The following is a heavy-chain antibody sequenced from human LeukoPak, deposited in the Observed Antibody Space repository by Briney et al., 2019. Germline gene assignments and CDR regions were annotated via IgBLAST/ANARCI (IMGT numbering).Heavy chain of an antibody. CDR3: AKGQYYDFWSGYYYSPHFDY. D-gene: IGHD3-3*01. V-gene: IGHV1-2*02. J-gene: IGHJ4*02. CDR1: GYTFTGYN. CDR2: INPNSGGT. Sequence: ASVKVSCKASGYTFTGYNIHWVRQAPGQGLEWMGWINPNSGGTNYAQKFQGRVTMTRDTSISTAYMELNRLRSDDTAVYYCAKGQYYDFWSGYYYSPHFDYWGQGTLVTVSS.